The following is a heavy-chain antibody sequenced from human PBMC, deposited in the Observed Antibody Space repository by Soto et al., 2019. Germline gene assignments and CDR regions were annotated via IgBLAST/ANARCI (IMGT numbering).Heavy chain of an antibody. J-gene: IGHJ5*02. Sequence: SETLSLTCAVYGGSFSGYYWSWIRQPPGKGLEWIGEINHSGSTNYNPSLKSRVTISVDTSKNQFSLKLSSVTAADTAVYYCARGLITGTTYWFDPWGQGTLVTVSS. D-gene: IGHD1-20*01. CDR1: GGSFSGYY. CDR2: INHSGST. V-gene: IGHV4-34*01. CDR3: ARGLITGTTYWFDP.